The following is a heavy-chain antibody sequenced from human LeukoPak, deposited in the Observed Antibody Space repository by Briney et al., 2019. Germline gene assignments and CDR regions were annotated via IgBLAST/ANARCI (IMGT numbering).Heavy chain of an antibody. CDR3: ARGTIGYCSSTSCYRVYFDY. V-gene: IGHV4-4*07. CDR2: IYTSGST. J-gene: IGHJ4*02. D-gene: IGHD2-2*02. CDR1: GGSISSYY. Sequence: SETLSLTCTVSGGSISSYYWSWIRQPAGKGLEWIGRIYTSGSTNYNPSLKSRVTMSVDTSKNQFSLKLSSVTAADTAVYYCARGTIGYCSSTSCYRVYFDYWGQGTLVTVSS.